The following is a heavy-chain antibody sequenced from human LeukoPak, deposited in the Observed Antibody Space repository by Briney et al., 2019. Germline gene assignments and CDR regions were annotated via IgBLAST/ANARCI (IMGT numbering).Heavy chain of an antibody. CDR1: GFTVSSNY. V-gene: IGHV3-66*01. CDR3: ARDFYDGFALDY. CDR2: IYSCGST. J-gene: IGHJ4*02. D-gene: IGHD2/OR15-2a*01. Sequence: GGSLRLSCAASGFTVSSNYMSWVRQAPGKGLEWVSVIYSCGSTYYTDSVKGRFTISRDNARNSLYLQMDNLRAEDTGVYYCARDFYDGFALDYWGQGTLVTVSS.